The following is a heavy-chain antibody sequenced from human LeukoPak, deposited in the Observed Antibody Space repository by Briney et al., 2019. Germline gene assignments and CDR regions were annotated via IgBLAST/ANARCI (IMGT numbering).Heavy chain of an antibody. D-gene: IGHD3-22*01. V-gene: IGHV4-59*01. CDR1: GGSFTSDF. J-gene: IGHJ4*02. Sequence: PSETLSLTCTVSGGSFTSDFWSRFRQPPGKRLEWIGYNKSGSTKYNPSLESRVTISEDTSKNQFSLKVTSVTAADTAVYYCARTDTSGCHDYWGQGTLVTVSS. CDR2: NKSGST. CDR3: ARTDTSGCHDY.